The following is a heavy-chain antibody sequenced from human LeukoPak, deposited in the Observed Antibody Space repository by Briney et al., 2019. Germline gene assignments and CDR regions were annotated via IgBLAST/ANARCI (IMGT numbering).Heavy chain of an antibody. D-gene: IGHD3-3*01. V-gene: IGHV4-38-2*02. CDR2: IYSSGST. J-gene: IGHJ6*03. CDR3: TRERVNSGYYLDMDV. Sequence: SETLSLTCSVSGYSIGSGYYWGWIRQVPGVGLEWIGSIYSSGSTYYSMPLKSRLTMSVDTSKNQFSLKVNSVTAADTAVYYCTRERVNSGYYLDMDVWGKGTMVTVSS. CDR1: GYSIGSGYY.